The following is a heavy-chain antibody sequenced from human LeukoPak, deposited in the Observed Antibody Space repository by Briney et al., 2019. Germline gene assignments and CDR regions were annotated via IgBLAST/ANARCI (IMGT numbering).Heavy chain of an antibody. Sequence: SETLSLTCTVSGGSISSYCWSWIRQPPGKGLEWMGYIYYSGSTNYNPSLKSRVTISVDTSKTQFSLKLSSVTAADTAVYYCARHAYYYDSSGYYDYWGQGTLVTVSS. CDR1: GGSISSYC. D-gene: IGHD3-22*01. J-gene: IGHJ4*02. CDR2: IYYSGST. CDR3: ARHAYYYDSSGYYDY. V-gene: IGHV4-59*08.